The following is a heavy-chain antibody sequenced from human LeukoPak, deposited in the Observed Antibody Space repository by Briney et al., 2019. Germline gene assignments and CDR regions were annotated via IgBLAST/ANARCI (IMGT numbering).Heavy chain of an antibody. CDR2: IIPILGMA. D-gene: IGHD6-19*01. J-gene: IGHJ4*02. CDR3: ARDPNHPGYSSGWYY. CDR1: GGTFSSHV. Sequence: SVKVSCKASGGTFSSHVISWVRQAPGQGLEWMGKIIPILGMAHYAQKFQGRVTITADKSTSTAYMELSSLRAEDTAVYYCARDPNHPGYSSGWYYWGQGTLVTVSS. V-gene: IGHV1-69*04.